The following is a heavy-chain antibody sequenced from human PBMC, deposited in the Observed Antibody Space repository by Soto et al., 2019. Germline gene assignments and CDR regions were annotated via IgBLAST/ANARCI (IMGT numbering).Heavy chain of an antibody. J-gene: IGHJ4*02. CDR1: GFTFSTFS. CDR2: ISISSIPI. Sequence: EVQLMESGGDLVQPGGSLRLSCRASGFTFSTFSMNWVRQAPGKGLEWISYISISSIPIHYADSVKGRFTISRDNAKSSLYLQMDRLRDDDTAVYYCARDGATTGHWDYWGQGTLVTVSS. V-gene: IGHV3-48*02. D-gene: IGHD1-26*01. CDR3: ARDGATTGHWDY.